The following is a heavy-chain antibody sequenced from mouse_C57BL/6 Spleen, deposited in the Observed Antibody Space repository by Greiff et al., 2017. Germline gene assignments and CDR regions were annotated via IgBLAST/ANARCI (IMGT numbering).Heavy chain of an antibody. V-gene: IGHV1-69*01. CDR2: IDPSDSYT. CDR3: AISSYYCSSSRSYWYFDV. Sequence: QVQLQQPGAELVMPGASVKLSCKASGYTFTSYWMHWVKQRPGQGLEWIGEIDPSDSYTNYNKKFKGKTTLTVDKSSSTAYMQLSSLTSEDSAVYYCAISSYYCSSSRSYWYFDVWGTGTTVTVSS. J-gene: IGHJ1*03. D-gene: IGHD1-1*01. CDR1: GYTFTSYW.